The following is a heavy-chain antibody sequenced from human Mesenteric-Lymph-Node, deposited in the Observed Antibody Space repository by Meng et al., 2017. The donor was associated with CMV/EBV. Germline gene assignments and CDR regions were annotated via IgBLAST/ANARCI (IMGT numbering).Heavy chain of an antibody. J-gene: IGHJ3*02. Sequence: GESLKISCVASGFTFSSYDMHWVRQAPGKGLEYVSAISSNGGTTYYADSVRGRFTISRDTSKNRVDLQMNSLRAEDTAVYYCARSNWGSFAKAPGAFDIWGQGTMVTVSS. D-gene: IGHD7-27*01. CDR3: ARSNWGSFAKAPGAFDI. V-gene: IGHV3-64*02. CDR1: GFTFSSYD. CDR2: ISSNGGTT.